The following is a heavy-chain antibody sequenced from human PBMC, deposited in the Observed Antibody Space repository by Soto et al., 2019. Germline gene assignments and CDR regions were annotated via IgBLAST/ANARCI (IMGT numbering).Heavy chain of an antibody. J-gene: IGHJ6*02. CDR3: ARHPAVAGSSHYYYGMDV. Sequence: GESLKISCKGSGYSFTSYWIGWVRQMPGKGLEWMGIIYPGDSDTRYSPSFQGQVTISADKSISTAYLQWSSLKASDTAMYYCARHPAVAGSSHYYYGMDVWAQGTTVNGSS. V-gene: IGHV5-51*01. D-gene: IGHD6-19*01. CDR2: IYPGDSDT. CDR1: GYSFTSYW.